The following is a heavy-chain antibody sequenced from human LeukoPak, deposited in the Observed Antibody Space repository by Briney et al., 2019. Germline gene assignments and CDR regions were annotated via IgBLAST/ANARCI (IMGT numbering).Heavy chain of an antibody. J-gene: IGHJ4*02. D-gene: IGHD6-19*01. CDR1: GGSISSGSYY. V-gene: IGHV4-61*02. Sequence: PSETLSLTCTVSGGSISSGSYYWSWIRQPAGKGLEWIGRIYTSGSTNYSPSLKSRVSISLDTSKNQFSLNLSSVTAADTAVYYCARDSHSSGWTYFDSWGQGTLVTVSS. CDR2: IYTSGST. CDR3: ARDSHSSGWTYFDS.